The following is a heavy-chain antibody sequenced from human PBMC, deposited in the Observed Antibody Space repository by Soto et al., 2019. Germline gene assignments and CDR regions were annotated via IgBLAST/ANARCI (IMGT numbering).Heavy chain of an antibody. CDR1: GGTFSSYT. CDR2: IIPILGIA. CDR3: AAPRDDGDAFDI. Sequence: SVKVSCKASGGTFSSYTISWVRQAPGQGLEWMGRIIPILGIANYAQKFQGRVAITADKSTSTAYMELSSLRSEDTAVYYCAAPRDDGDAFDIWGQGTMVTVSS. V-gene: IGHV1-69*02. J-gene: IGHJ3*02.